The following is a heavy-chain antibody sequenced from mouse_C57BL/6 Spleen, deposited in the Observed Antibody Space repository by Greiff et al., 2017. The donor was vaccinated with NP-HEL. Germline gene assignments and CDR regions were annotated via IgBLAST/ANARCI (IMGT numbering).Heavy chain of an antibody. V-gene: IGHV1-4*01. D-gene: IGHD1-1*01. CDR2: INPSSGYT. J-gene: IGHJ1*03. CDR1: GYTFTSYT. CDR3: ARGGDGSSYWYCDV. Sequence: QVQLQQSGAELARPGASVKMSCKASGYTFTSYTMHWVKQRPGQGLEWIGYINPSSGYTKYTQKFKDKATLTADKSSSTAYMQLSSLTSEDSAVYYCARGGDGSSYWYCDVWGTGTTVTVSS.